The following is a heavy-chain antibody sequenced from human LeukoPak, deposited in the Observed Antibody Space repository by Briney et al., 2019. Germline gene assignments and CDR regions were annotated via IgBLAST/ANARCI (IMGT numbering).Heavy chain of an antibody. CDR1: GGSISSGSYY. CDR3: ARGLKYYYDSSGYLFWFDP. V-gene: IGHV4-61*02. CDR2: IYTSGST. Sequence: SETLSLTCTVSGGSISSGSYYWSWIRQPAGKGLEWIGRIYTSGSTNYNPSLKSRVTISVDTSKNQFSLKLSSVIAADTAVYYCARGLKYYYDSSGYLFWFDPWGQGTLVTVSS. D-gene: IGHD3-22*01. J-gene: IGHJ5*02.